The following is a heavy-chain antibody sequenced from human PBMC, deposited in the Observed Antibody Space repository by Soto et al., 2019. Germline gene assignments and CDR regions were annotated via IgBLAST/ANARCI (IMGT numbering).Heavy chain of an antibody. Sequence: GGSLRLSCVVTGFSFSSYSMNWVRQAPGKGLEWVSHISSSSTTIYYAESVKGRFTISRDDSKSIAYLQMNSLKTEDTAVYYCTRDYDFWSGYTFDYWGQGTLVTVSS. CDR1: GFSFSSYS. D-gene: IGHD3-3*01. CDR2: ISSSSTTI. V-gene: IGHV3-48*01. CDR3: TRDYDFWSGYTFDY. J-gene: IGHJ4*02.